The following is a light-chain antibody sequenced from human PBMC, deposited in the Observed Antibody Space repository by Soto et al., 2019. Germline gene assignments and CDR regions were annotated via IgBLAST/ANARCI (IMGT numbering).Light chain of an antibody. CDR3: AAWDDSLSGLV. Sequence: QSVLTQPPSASGTPGQRVTISCSGSSSKIGRNYVYWYKQLPGTAPKLLIYRKNKRPSGVPNRFYGSKSGNSASLAISGPRSEDEADYYCAAWDDSLSGLVFGTGTRSPS. CDR1: SSKIGRNY. CDR2: RKN. V-gene: IGLV1-47*01. J-gene: IGLJ1*01.